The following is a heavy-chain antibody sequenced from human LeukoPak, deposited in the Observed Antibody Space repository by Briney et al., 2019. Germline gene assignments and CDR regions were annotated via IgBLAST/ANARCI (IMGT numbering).Heavy chain of an antibody. Sequence: SETLSLTCAVYGGSFRGYYWSWIRQPPGKGLEWIGEINHSGSTNYNPSLKSRVTISVDTSKNQFSLKLSSVTAADTAVYYCASRRITIFGVVIGMDVWGQGTTVTVSS. D-gene: IGHD3-3*01. CDR2: INHSGST. CDR1: GGSFRGYY. V-gene: IGHV4-34*01. J-gene: IGHJ6*02. CDR3: ASRRITIFGVVIGMDV.